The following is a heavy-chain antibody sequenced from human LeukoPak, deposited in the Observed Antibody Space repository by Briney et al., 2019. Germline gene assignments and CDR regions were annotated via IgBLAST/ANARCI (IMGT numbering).Heavy chain of an antibody. V-gene: IGHV3-23*01. J-gene: IGHJ4*02. CDR1: GFTFSSYA. CDR2: IFGSGGST. Sequence: GGSLRLSCAASGFTFSSYAMYWVRQAPGKGLEWVSGIFGSGGSTHYADSVKGRFTISRDNSKNTVYLQMNSLRAEDTAVYYCAKATTGYSSGRFPGWPVDYWGQGTLVTVSS. D-gene: IGHD6-19*01. CDR3: AKATTGYSSGRFPGWPVDY.